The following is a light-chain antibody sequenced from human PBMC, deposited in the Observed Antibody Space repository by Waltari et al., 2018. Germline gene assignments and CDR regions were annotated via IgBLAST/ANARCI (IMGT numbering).Light chain of an antibody. CDR3: QVWDTSSDHRV. Sequence: SYVLTQPPSVSVAPGQTARITCGGNNIGNKSVHWYQQKPGQAPVLVVYDDNDRPSGIPERLSGSNSGNTATLTITRVEAGDEADYYCQVWDTSSDHRVFGGGTKLTAL. J-gene: IGLJ3*02. V-gene: IGLV3-21*02. CDR2: DDN. CDR1: NIGNKS.